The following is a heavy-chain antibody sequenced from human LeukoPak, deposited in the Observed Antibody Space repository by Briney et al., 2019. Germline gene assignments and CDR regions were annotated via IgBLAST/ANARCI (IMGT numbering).Heavy chain of an antibody. V-gene: IGHV1-2*02. CDR3: ARDGGEYNWFDP. D-gene: IGHD2-15*01. Sequence: ASAKVSCKASGYTFTGYYMHWVRQAPGQGLEWMGWINPNSGGTNYAQKFQGRVTMTRDTSISTAYMELSRLRSDDTAVYYCARDGGEYNWFDPWGQGTLVTVSS. J-gene: IGHJ5*02. CDR2: INPNSGGT. CDR1: GYTFTGYY.